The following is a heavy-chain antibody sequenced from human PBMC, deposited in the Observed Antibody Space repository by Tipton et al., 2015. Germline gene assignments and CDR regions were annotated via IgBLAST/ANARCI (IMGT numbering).Heavy chain of an antibody. Sequence: SLRLSCAASGFTFNNYAMSWVRQAPGKGLEWVSAISTSGGNTYHADSVKGRFTISRDNSENTLYLQMNSLRAEDTAVYYCARDPGYYFGLDLWGQGTTVTVSS. CDR2: ISTSGGNT. J-gene: IGHJ6*02. CDR1: GFTFNNYA. V-gene: IGHV3-23*01. CDR3: ARDPGYYFGLDL.